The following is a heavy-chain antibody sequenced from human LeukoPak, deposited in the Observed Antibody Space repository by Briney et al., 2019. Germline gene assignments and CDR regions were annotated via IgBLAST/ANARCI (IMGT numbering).Heavy chain of an antibody. V-gene: IGHV3-7*03. Sequence: GGSLRLSCAASEFIFSGYWMNWVRQAPGKGLEWVANIKQDGSEKQYVDSVRGRFTISRDNAKNSLYLQMNSLRVEDTAVYYCARDGFVAAADYWGQGTLVTVSS. CDR1: EFIFSGYW. CDR3: ARDGFVAAADY. CDR2: IKQDGSEK. J-gene: IGHJ4*02. D-gene: IGHD6-13*01.